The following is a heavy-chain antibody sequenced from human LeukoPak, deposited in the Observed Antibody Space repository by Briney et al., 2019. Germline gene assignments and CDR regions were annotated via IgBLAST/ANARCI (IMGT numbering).Heavy chain of an antibody. CDR3: ARVLAAAGNNWFDP. Sequence: PSQTLSLTCAVSNGSISSGGYSWSWIRQPPGKGLEWIAYMYYTGNTYYNPSLKSRVIISVDTSKNQFSLKLSSVTAADTAVYYYARVLAAAGNNWFDPWGQGTLVTVSS. CDR2: MYYTGNT. J-gene: IGHJ5*02. V-gene: IGHV4-30-4*07. D-gene: IGHD6-13*01. CDR1: NGSISSGGYS.